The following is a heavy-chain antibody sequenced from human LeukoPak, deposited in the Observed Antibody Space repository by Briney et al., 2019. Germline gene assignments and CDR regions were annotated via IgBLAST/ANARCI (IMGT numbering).Heavy chain of an antibody. J-gene: IGHJ4*02. CDR1: GFTFSTFV. CDR2: IGESGGNT. CDR3: AKGRLRELNDC. Sequence: PGGSLILSCAASGFTFSTFVLTWVRQGPGKGLEWVSSIGESGGNTYYADSVKGRFTISRDNSKNTLYLQMNSLRDEDTAVYYCAKGRLRELNDCWGQGTLVTVSS. D-gene: IGHD1-7*01. V-gene: IGHV3-23*01.